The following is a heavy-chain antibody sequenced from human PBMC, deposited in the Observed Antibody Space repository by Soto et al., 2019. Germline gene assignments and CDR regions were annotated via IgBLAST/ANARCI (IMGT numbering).Heavy chain of an antibody. J-gene: IGHJ4*02. CDR2: IIPIFGTA. CDR1: GGTFSSYA. CDR3: ARDGYDILTGYYRYYFDY. D-gene: IGHD3-9*01. V-gene: IGHV1-69*12. Sequence: QVQLVQSGAEVKKPGSSVKVSCKASGGTFSSYAISWVRQAPGQGLEWMGGIIPIFGTANYAQKFQGRVTITADESTSTAYMELSSVRSEDTAVYYCARDGYDILTGYYRYYFDYWCQGTLVTVSS.